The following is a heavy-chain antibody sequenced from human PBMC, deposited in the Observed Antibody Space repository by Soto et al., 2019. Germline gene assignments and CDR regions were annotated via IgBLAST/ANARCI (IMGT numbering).Heavy chain of an antibody. J-gene: IGHJ6*03. V-gene: IGHV3-48*01. CDR2: ISSSSSTI. D-gene: IGHD2-2*01. CDR1: GFTFSSYS. CDR3: ARGCSSTSCYYYYYYMDV. Sequence: GGSLRLSCAASGFTFSSYSMNWVRQAPGKGLEWVSYISSSSSTIYYADSVKGRFTISRDNAKNSLYLQMNSLRAEDTAVYYCARGCSSTSCYYYYYYMDVWGKGTTVTVSS.